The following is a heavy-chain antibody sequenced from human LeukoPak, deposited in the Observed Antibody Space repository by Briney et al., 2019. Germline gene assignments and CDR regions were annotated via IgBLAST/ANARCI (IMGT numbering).Heavy chain of an antibody. D-gene: IGHD3-22*01. CDR1: GFTFSSYE. J-gene: IGHJ4*02. CDR2: ISSSSSYI. CDR3: ARDQYYYDSSFDY. V-gene: IGHV3-21*01. Sequence: GSLRLSCAASGFTFSSYEMNWVRQAPGKGLEWVSSISSSSSYIYYADSVKGRFTISRDNAKNSLYLQMNSLRAEDTAVYYCARDQYYYDSSFDYWGQGTLVTVSS.